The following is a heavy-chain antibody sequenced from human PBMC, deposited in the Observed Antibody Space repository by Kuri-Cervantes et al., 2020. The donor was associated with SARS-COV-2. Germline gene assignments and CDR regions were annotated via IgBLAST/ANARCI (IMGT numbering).Heavy chain of an antibody. CDR1: GFTFSSYW. V-gene: IGHV3-7*03. CDR2: IKQDGSEK. D-gene: IGHD3-3*01. J-gene: IGHJ5*02. CDR3: ARSASRTIFGVGNWFDP. Sequence: GESLKISCAASGFTFSSYWMSWVRQAPGKGLEWVANIKQDGSEKYYGDSVKGRFTISRDNAKNLLYLQMNSLRSEDTAVYYCARSASRTIFGVGNWFDPWGQGTLVTVSS.